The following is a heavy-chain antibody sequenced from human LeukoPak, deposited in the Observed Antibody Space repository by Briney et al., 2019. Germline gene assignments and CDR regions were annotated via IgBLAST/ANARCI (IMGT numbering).Heavy chain of an antibody. CDR1: DDSITMYY. J-gene: IGHJ6*03. Sequence: SQTLSLTCTVSDDSITMYYWTWIRQPPGKGLEWIGYVDHTGSTNFNPSLNGRVSISRDTSKNLFSLRLRSVTAADTAVYFCTRGRVSSSTWYSTYYYYFYMDVWGKGTTVTVSS. D-gene: IGHD1-1*01. V-gene: IGHV4-59*01. CDR3: TRGRVSSSTWYSTYYYYFYMDV. CDR2: VDHTGST.